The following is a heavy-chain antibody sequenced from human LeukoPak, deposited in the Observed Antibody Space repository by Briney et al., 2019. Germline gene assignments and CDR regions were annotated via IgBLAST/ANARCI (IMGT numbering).Heavy chain of an antibody. CDR2: IYSGGST. CDR3: ARDDIVVVPAAIGSRYYYYGMDV. CDR1: GFTGSSNY. Sequence: GSLRLSCAASGFTGSSNYMSWVRQAPGKGLEGVSVIYSGGSTYYADSVKGRFTISRHNSKNTLYLQMNSLRAEDTAVYYCARDDIVVVPAAIGSRYYYYGMDVWGQGTTVTVSS. D-gene: IGHD2-2*02. V-gene: IGHV3-53*04. J-gene: IGHJ6*02.